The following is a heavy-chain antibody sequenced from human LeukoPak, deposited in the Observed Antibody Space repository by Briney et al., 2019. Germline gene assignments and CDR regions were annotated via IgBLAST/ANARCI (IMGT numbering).Heavy chain of an antibody. CDR2: IDSDGSST. CDR3: AREYRYGDYQRDAFDI. V-gene: IGHV3-74*01. CDR1: GFTFSSYW. D-gene: IGHD4-17*01. Sequence: GGSLRLSCAASGFTFSSYWTYWVRQAPGKGLVWVSRIDSDGSSTGYADSVKGRFTISRDNAKNTLYLQMTSLRAEDTAVYYCAREYRYGDYQRDAFDIWGQGTMVTVSS. J-gene: IGHJ3*02.